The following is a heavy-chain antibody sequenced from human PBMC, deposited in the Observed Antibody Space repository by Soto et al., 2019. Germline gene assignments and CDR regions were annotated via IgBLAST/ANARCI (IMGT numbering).Heavy chain of an antibody. Sequence: QVQLQQWGAGLLKPSETLSLTCAVYGGSFSGYYWSWIRQPPGKGLEWIGEINHSGSTNYNPSLTSRVTISVDTSKNQFSLKLSSVTAAATAVYYCARFGISGNYFDYWGQGTLVTVSS. CDR2: INHSGST. V-gene: IGHV4-34*01. D-gene: IGHD3-10*01. CDR1: GGSFSGYY. CDR3: ARFGISGNYFDY. J-gene: IGHJ4*02.